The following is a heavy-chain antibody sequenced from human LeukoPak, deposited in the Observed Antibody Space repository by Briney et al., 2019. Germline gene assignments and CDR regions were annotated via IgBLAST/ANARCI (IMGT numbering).Heavy chain of an antibody. V-gene: IGHV1-46*01. CDR3: ASTSIAAGFDY. Sequence: ASVKVSCKASGYTFTSYYMHWVRQAPGQGLEWMGIINPSGGSTSYAQKFQGRVTMTRDTSTSTVHMELSSLRSEDTAVYYCASTSIAAGFDYWGQRTLVTVSS. CDR2: INPSGGST. D-gene: IGHD6-13*01. CDR1: GYTFTSYY. J-gene: IGHJ4*02.